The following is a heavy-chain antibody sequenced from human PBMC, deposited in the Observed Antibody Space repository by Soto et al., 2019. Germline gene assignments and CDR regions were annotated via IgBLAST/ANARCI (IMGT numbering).Heavy chain of an antibody. D-gene: IGHD3-10*01. CDR2: IYYRGST. Sequence: QVQLQESGPGLVKPSQTLSLTCTVSGGSISSGGYYWSWIRQHPGKGLEWIGYIYYRGSTYYNPSLQSRVTISIATSKTQFSLKLTSVTAADTAVYYCAPYGSGTYNPTTFDYWGQGTLVTVSS. J-gene: IGHJ4*02. V-gene: IGHV4-31*03. CDR3: APYGSGTYNPTTFDY. CDR1: GGSISSGGYY.